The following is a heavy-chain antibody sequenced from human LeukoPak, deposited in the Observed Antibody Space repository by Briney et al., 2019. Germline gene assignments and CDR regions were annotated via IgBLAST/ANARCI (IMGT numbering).Heavy chain of an antibody. Sequence: PGGSLRLSCAASGFTFSGSAMHWVRQASAKGLEWVGRIRSKADSYATPYAASVKGRLTISRDDSNNTAYLQINSLKTDDTAVYYCTRLGRNYYFWIGYSDYWHQGPLDTVSS. CDR1: GFTFSGSA. D-gene: IGHD3-3*01. V-gene: IGHV3-73*01. CDR3: TRLGRNYYFWIGYSDY. J-gene: IGHJ4*02. CDR2: IRSKADSYAT.